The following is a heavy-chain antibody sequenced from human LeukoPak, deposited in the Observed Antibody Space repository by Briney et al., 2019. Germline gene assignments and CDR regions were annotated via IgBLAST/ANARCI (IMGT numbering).Heavy chain of an antibody. CDR2: ISSSSSYT. CDR3: ARVPSKHSVWYYDSNTGAFDI. J-gene: IGHJ3*02. Sequence: LSLTCSVSGGSIISYYWSWIRQAPGKGLEWVSYISSSSSYTNYADSVKGRFTISRDNAKNSLYLQMNSLRAEDTAVYYCARVPSKHSVWYYDSNTGAFDIWGQGSMVTVSS. D-gene: IGHD3-22*01. V-gene: IGHV3-11*03. CDR1: GGSIISYY.